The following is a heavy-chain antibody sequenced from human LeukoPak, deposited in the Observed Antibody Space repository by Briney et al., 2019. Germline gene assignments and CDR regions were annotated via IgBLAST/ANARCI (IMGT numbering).Heavy chain of an antibody. CDR2: INPNSGGT. CDR3: ARSRQQLPYPFDY. Sequence: ASVKVSCKASGYTFTGYYMHWVRQAPGQGLEWMGWINPNSGGTNYAQKFQGRVTMTRDTSISTAYMELSRLRSDDTAVYYCARSRQQLPYPFDYWGQGTLVTVSS. D-gene: IGHD6-13*01. J-gene: IGHJ4*02. V-gene: IGHV1-2*02. CDR1: GYTFTGYY.